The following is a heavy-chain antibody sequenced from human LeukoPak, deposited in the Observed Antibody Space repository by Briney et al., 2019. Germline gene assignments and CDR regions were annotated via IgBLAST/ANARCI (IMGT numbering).Heavy chain of an antibody. CDR2: IIPIFGTA. D-gene: IGHD6-19*01. CDR3: ARDPYSSGPFDY. Sequence: ASVTVSCKASGGTFSSYAISWVRQAPGQGLEWMGGIIPIFGTANYAQKFQGRVTITADESTSTAYMELSSLRSEDTAVYYCARDPYSSGPFDYWGQGTLVTVSS. CDR1: GGTFSSYA. V-gene: IGHV1-69*13. J-gene: IGHJ4*02.